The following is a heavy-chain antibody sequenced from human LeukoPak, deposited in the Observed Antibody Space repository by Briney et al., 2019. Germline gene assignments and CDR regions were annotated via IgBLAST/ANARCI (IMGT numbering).Heavy chain of an antibody. CDR1: GGTFSSYA. V-gene: IGHV1-69*04. CDR2: IIPILGIA. J-gene: IGHJ6*03. Sequence: SVKVSCKASGGTFSSYAISWVRQAPGQGLEWMGRIIPILGIANYAQKFQGRVTITRNTSISTAYMELSSLRSEDTAVYYCARVGGNYLSDNYYYYYMDVWGKGTTVTVSS. CDR3: ARVGGNYLSDNYYYYYMDV. D-gene: IGHD4-11*01.